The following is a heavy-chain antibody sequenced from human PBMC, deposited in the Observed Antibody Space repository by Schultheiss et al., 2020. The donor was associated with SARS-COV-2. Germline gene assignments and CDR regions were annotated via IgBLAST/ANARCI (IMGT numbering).Heavy chain of an antibody. CDR3: ARGNLRHVVVPAAIRFDP. CDR1: GYTFTGYY. Sequence: ASVKVSCKASGYTFTGYYMHWVRQAPGQGLEWMGIINPSGGSTSYAQKFQGRVTMTRDTSTSTVYMELSSLRSEDTAVYYCARGNLRHVVVPAAIRFDPWGQGTLVTVSS. J-gene: IGHJ5*02. D-gene: IGHD2-2*01. CDR2: INPSGGST. V-gene: IGHV1-46*01.